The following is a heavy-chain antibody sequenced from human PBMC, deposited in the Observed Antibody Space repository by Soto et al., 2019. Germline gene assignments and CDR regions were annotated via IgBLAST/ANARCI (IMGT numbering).Heavy chain of an antibody. V-gene: IGHV3-33*01. CDR1: GFTFSSYG. CDR2: IWHDGKNK. D-gene: IGHD1-1*01. CDR3: ERDPGNDEAIDY. J-gene: IGHJ4*02. Sequence: QVQVVESGGGVVQPGGSLRLSCAASGFTFSSYGMHWVRKAPGKGLEWVAVIWHDGKNKYYADSVKGRFTISRDNSKNTLYLQMNSLSAEDTAVYYCERDPGNDEAIDYWGQGTLVTVSS.